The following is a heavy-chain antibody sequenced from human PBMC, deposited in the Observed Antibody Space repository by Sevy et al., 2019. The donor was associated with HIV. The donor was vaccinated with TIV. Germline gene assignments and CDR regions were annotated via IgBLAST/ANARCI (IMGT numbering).Heavy chain of an antibody. CDR1: GGSFSGYY. V-gene: IGHV4-34*01. J-gene: IGHJ6*02. CDR2: INHSGST. CDR3: ARGWGRGSSGYYYPHYYYYGMDV. D-gene: IGHD3-22*01. Sequence: SETLSLTCAVYGGSFSGYYWSWIRQPPGKGLEWIGEINHSGSTNYNPSLKSRVTISVDTSKNQFSLKLSSVTAADTAVYYCARGWGRGSSGYYYPHYYYYGMDVWGQGTTVTVSS.